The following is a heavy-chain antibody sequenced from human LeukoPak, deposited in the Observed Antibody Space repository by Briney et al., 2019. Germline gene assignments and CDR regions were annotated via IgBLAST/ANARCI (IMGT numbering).Heavy chain of an antibody. D-gene: IGHD1-26*01. CDR2: ISSSSSYI. CDR1: GFTFSSYS. V-gene: IGHV3-21*01. CDR3: ARDLVGYPRLEIYRYFDY. J-gene: IGHJ4*02. Sequence: GGSLRLSCAASGFTFSSYSMNWVRQAPGKGLEWVSSISSSSSYIYYADSVEGRFTISRDNAKNSLYLQTNSLRAEDTAVYYCARDLVGYPRLEIYRYFDYWGQGTLVTVSS.